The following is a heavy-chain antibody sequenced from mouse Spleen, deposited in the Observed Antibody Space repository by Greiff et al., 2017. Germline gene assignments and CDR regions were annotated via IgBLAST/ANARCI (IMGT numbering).Heavy chain of an antibody. J-gene: IGHJ2*01. D-gene: IGHD4-1*01. CDR3: ARYLLGLDY. CDR2: IRNKANGYTT. Sequence: EVKVVESGGGLVQPGGSLSLSCAASGFTFTDYYMSWVRQPPGKALEWLGFIRNKANGYTTEYSASVKGRFTISRDNSQSILYLQMNALRAEDSATYYCARYLLGLDYWGQGTTLTVSS. V-gene: IGHV7-3*01. CDR1: GFTFTDYY.